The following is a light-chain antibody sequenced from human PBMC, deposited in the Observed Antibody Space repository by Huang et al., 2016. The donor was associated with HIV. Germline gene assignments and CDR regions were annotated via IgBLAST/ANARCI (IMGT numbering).Light chain of an antibody. CDR1: QGIANY. CDR3: LQHHGYPRT. J-gene: IGKJ1*01. CDR2: AAS. V-gene: IGKV1-17*03. Sequence: DIQLTQSPSAMSASVGDRVSITCRASQGIANYLVWFQQQPGGAPKRLIYAASSLQGGVPSRCSGSGSGTKFTLTISRLQPEDFATYYCLQHHGYPRTFGQGTKV.